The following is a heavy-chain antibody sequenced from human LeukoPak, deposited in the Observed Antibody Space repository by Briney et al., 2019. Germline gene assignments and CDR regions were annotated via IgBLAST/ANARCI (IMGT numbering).Heavy chain of an antibody. CDR2: IYYSGST. V-gene: IGHV4-39*01. Sequence: NPSETLSLTCTVSGGSISSSSYYWGWIRQPPGKGLEWIGSIYYSGSTYYNPSLKSRVTISVDTSKNQFSLKLSSVTAADTAVYYCARLPYDYVWGSYRLHPFDYWGQGTLVTVSS. J-gene: IGHJ4*02. CDR3: ARLPYDYVWGSYRLHPFDY. CDR1: GGSISSSSYY. D-gene: IGHD3-16*02.